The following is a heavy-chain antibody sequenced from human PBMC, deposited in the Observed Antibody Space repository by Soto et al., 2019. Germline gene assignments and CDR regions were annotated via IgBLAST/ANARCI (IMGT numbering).Heavy chain of an antibody. D-gene: IGHD3-3*01. CDR1: GFSFGTYW. CDR2: IKQDGRER. V-gene: IGHV3-7*03. Sequence: GGSLRLSCAVSGFSFGTYWMSWVRQAPGKGLEWLASIKQDGRERYYLDSVKGRFTSSRDNAKDSLSLQMNSLRCDDTAFYYFATDVGPSTIFGEALSGYFDFWGQGTLVTVSS. CDR3: ATDVGPSTIFGEALSGYFDF. J-gene: IGHJ4*02.